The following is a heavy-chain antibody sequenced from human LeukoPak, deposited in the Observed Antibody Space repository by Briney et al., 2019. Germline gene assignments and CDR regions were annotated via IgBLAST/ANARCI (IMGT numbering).Heavy chain of an antibody. D-gene: IGHD2-15*01. J-gene: IGHJ4*02. CDR1: GFTFDDYA. V-gene: IGHV3-9*01. CDR3: AKVAADESRDY. Sequence: PGRSLRLSCAASGFTFDDYAMHWVRHAPGKGLEWVSGISWNSGSIGYADSVKGRFTISRDNAKNSLYLQMNSLRAEDTALYYCAKVAADESRDYWGQGTLVTVSS. CDR2: ISWNSGSI.